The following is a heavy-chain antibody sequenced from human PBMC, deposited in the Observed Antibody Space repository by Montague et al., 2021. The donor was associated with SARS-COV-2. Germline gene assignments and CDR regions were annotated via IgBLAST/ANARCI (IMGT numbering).Heavy chain of an antibody. CDR2: IYFRGNT. Sequence: SETLSLTCHQCGAPGVGELSRWSGVHQSELQALLRIVCIYFRGNTMYNPSLKSRVTMSVDTSKNQFSLHLNLVTAADTAVYYCARRLTGLEPPFDPWGQGTLVIVSS. V-gene: IGHV4-39*01. J-gene: IGHJ5*02. CDR1: GAPGVGELSR. CDR3: ARRLTGLEPPFDP. D-gene: IGHD1-1*01.